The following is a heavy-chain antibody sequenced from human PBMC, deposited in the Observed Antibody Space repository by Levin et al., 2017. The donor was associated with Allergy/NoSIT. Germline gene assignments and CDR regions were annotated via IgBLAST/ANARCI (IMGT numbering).Heavy chain of an antibody. Sequence: GGSLRFSCAASGFTFENHAMHWVRQVPGKGLEWVSGIHWNSGFIVYADSVKGRFTISRDNAKNSLYLQMNSLRAGDTARYHCATAIHTYGMFYGLYVWGQGTTVTVSS. D-gene: IGHD5-18*01. J-gene: IGHJ6*02. V-gene: IGHV3-9*01. CDR1: GFTFENHA. CDR2: IHWNSGFI. CDR3: ATAIHTYGMFYGLYV.